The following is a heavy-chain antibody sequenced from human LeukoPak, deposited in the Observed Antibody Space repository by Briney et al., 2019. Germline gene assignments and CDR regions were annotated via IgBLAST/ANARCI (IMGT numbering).Heavy chain of an antibody. D-gene: IGHD1-26*01. CDR2: IYYSGST. CDR3: ARLSSPLGSSYYFDY. J-gene: IGHJ4*02. CDR1: GGSISSYY. Sequence: SETLSLTCTVSGGSISSYYWSWIRQPPGKGLGWIGYIYYSGSTNYNPSLKSRVTISVDTSKNQFSLKLSSVTAADTAVYYCARLSSPLGSSYYFDYWGQGTLVTVSS. V-gene: IGHV4-59*01.